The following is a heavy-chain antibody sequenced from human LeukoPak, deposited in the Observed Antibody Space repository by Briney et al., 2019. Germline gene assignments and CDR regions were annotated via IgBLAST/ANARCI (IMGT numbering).Heavy chain of an antibody. CDR2: ISASGGST. V-gene: IGHV3-23*01. Sequence: PGGSLRLSCGASGFTFSISPMRWVRRAPGRGLVWVSGISASGGSTYFADSVRGRFTISRDNSKNTLYVQMNSLRDEDTAVYCCAQDQRWESPYYLDSWGQGTLVTVSS. CDR1: GFTFSISP. J-gene: IGHJ4*02. D-gene: IGHD1-26*01. CDR3: AQDQRWESPYYLDS.